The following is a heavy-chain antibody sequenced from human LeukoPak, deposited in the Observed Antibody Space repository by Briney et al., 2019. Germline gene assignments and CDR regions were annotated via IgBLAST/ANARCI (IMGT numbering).Heavy chain of an antibody. CDR3: ARGIAVAPQFDY. J-gene: IGHJ4*02. CDR1: GGSISTYY. D-gene: IGHD6-19*01. CDR2: IYYSGST. V-gene: IGHV4-59*01. Sequence: PSETLSLTCTVSGGSISTYYWSWIRQPPGKGLEWIGYIYYSGSTNYNPSLKSRVTISVDTSKNQFSLKLSSVTAADTAVYYCARGIAVAPQFDYWGQGTLVTVSS.